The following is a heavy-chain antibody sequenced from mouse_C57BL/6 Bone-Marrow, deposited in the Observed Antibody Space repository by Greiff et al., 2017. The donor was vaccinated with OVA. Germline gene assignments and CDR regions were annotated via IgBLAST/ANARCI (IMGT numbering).Heavy chain of an antibody. V-gene: IGHV1-76*01. J-gene: IGHJ4*01. CDR3: ARWPYYAMDY. Sequence: QVQLQQSGAELVRPGASVKLSCKASGYTFTDYYINWVKQRPGQGLEWIARIYPGSGNTYYNEKFKGKATLTAEKSSSTAYMQLSSLTSEDSAVYFCARWPYYAMDYWGQGTSVTVSS. CDR2: IYPGSGNT. CDR1: GYTFTDYY.